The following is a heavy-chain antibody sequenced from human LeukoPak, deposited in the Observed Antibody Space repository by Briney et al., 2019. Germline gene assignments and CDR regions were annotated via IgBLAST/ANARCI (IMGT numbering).Heavy chain of an antibody. Sequence: PGGSLRLSCAASGFTFSDYYMTWIRQAPGKGLEWVSYISRGGKTTYYADSVKGRFTISRDNAKNSLFLQMNSLRAEDTAVYYCARLKYYDFWSGAPWAYYGMDVWGQGTTVTVSS. CDR2: ISRGGKTT. V-gene: IGHV3-11*01. J-gene: IGHJ6*02. D-gene: IGHD3-3*01. CDR3: ARLKYYDFWSGAPWAYYGMDV. CDR1: GFTFSDYY.